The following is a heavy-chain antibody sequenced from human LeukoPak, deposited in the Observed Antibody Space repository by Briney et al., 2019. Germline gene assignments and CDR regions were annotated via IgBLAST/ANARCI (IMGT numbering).Heavy chain of an antibody. D-gene: IGHD2-2*01. V-gene: IGHV5-51*01. Sequence: VGSLKIPCKGSGFSFTSYWIGWVRQMPGKGLEWMGIIYAGDSDTRYSPSFQGQVTISVDKSISTAYLQWSSLQAADTAMYYWARAIGTSQFYFYYGMDVWGQGTTVTVSS. CDR1: GFSFTSYW. J-gene: IGHJ6*02. CDR2: IYAGDSDT. CDR3: ARAIGTSQFYFYYGMDV.